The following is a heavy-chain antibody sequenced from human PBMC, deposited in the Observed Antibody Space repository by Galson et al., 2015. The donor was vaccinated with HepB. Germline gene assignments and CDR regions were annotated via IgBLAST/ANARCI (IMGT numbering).Heavy chain of an antibody. CDR3: ATRGVYDSSGTSGMDV. CDR1: GYSFTTYW. CDR2: IDPSDSYT. Sequence: QSGAEVKKPGESLRISCKGSGYSFTTYWISWVRQMPGKGLEWMGRIDPSDSYTNYSPSFQGHVTISADKSISTAYLQWSSLKASDTAMYYCATRGVYDSSGTSGMDVWGQGTTVTVSS. V-gene: IGHV5-10-1*01. J-gene: IGHJ6*02. D-gene: IGHD3-22*01.